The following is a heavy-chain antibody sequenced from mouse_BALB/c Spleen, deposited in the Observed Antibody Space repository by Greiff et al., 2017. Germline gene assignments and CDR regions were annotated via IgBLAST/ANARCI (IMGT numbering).Heavy chain of an antibody. V-gene: IGHV5-9-4*01. Sequence: EVQRVESGGGLVKPGGSLKLSCAASGFTFSSYAMSWVRQSPEKRLEWVAEISSGGIYTYYPDTVTGRFTISRDNAKNTLYLEMSSLRSEDTAMYYCARECDYGYAMDYWGQGTSVTVSS. D-gene: IGHD2-4*01. CDR3: ARECDYGYAMDY. J-gene: IGHJ4*01. CDR2: ISSGGIYT. CDR1: GFTFSSYA.